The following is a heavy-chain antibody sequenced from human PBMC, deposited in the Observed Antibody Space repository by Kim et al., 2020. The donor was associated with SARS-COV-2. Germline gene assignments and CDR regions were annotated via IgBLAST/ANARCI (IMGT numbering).Heavy chain of an antibody. Sequence: GGSLRLSCTPSGFTFTDHDMHWVRQIPGKGLEWVSSIGFLGDSYYPDSVKGRFTVSRDNAKSSLVLNLDNLRAGDTAIYYCARGGVGTSRGLYYSLDVWGPGTAVTVS. D-gene: IGHD3-10*01. J-gene: IGHJ6*02. CDR2: IGFLGDS. CDR1: GFTFTDHD. CDR3: ARGGVGTSRGLYYSLDV. V-gene: IGHV3-13*04.